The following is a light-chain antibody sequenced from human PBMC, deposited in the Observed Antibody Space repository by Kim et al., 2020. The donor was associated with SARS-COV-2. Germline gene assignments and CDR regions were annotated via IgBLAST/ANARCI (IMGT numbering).Light chain of an antibody. J-gene: IGLJ3*02. CDR3: QSYDSSNLV. CDR1: SGRIDSYY. CDR2: EDD. V-gene: IGLV6-57*01. Sequence: NFMLTQPHSVSESPGKTVTISCTRSSGRIDSYYVQWYRQRPGSSPSTLIYEDDHRPSGVPDRFSGSIDLSSNSASLTISGLKSEDEADYYCQSYDSSNLVFGGGTKLTVL.